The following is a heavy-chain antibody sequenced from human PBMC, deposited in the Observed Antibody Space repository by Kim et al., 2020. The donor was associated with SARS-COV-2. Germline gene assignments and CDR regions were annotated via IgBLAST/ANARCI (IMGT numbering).Heavy chain of an antibody. D-gene: IGHD2-15*01. CDR2: IWSDRGHI. CDR3: ASAPGSGGNRLDY. Sequence: GGSLRLSCAGSGFAFSSYSMNWVRQAPGKGLEWVSFIWSDRGHIYYADSVKGRFTISRDNAKNSLYVQMNSLRPEDTAVYYCASAPGSGGNRLDYWGRGTLVTVSS. CDR1: GFAFSSYS. J-gene: IGHJ4*02. V-gene: IGHV3-21*06.